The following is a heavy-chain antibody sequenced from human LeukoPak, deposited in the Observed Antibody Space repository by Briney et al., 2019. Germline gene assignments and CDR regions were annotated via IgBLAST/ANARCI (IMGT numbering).Heavy chain of an antibody. CDR2: ITGSGDRT. Sequence: PGGSLRLSCAASGFTFSTYAMSWVRVRQAPGKGLEWVPTITGSGDRTYYTDSVKGRFTISRDNSKNTLYLQMNSLRAEDTAVFYCAKGPRSSSWYHFDNWGQGTLVTVSS. V-gene: IGHV3-23*01. D-gene: IGHD6-13*01. CDR3: AKGPRSSSWYHFDN. J-gene: IGHJ4*02. CDR1: GFTFSTYA.